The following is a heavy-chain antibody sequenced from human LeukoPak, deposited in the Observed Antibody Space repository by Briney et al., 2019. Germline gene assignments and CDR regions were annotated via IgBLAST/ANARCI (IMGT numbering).Heavy chain of an antibody. CDR3: ARPSQPLAFYDSSDFDY. Sequence: GASVKVSCRASGYTFTGYYMHWVRQAPGQGLERMGWINPNSGGTNYAQKFQGRVTMTRDTSISTAYMELSRLRSDDTAVYYCARPSQPLAFYDSSDFDYWGQGTLVTVSS. J-gene: IGHJ4*02. V-gene: IGHV1-2*02. CDR2: INPNSGGT. D-gene: IGHD3-22*01. CDR1: GYTFTGYY.